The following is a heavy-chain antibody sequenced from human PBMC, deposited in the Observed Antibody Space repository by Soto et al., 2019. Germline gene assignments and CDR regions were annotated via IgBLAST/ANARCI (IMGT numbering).Heavy chain of an antibody. CDR1: GGPISSYY. D-gene: IGHD3-22*01. Sequence: SETLSLTCTVSGGPISSYYWSWIRQPPGKGLEWIGYIYYSGSKNYTPSLKSGVTISVDTSKNQFSVKLSSVTAADKAVYYCARAPNSSGYYYYFDYWGQGALVTVSS. CDR2: IYYSGSK. J-gene: IGHJ4*02. V-gene: IGHV4-59*01. CDR3: ARAPNSSGYYYYFDY.